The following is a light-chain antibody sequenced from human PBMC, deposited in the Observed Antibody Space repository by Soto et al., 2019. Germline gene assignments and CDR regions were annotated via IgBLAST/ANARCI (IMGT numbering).Light chain of an antibody. CDR1: QSISNW. V-gene: IGKV1-5*03. CDR3: QQYNSYSWT. CDR2: KAS. Sequence: DSQMTQSPSPVSASVGDRVPLTCRASQSISNWLAWYQQRPGKAPRLLIYKASNLESGIPSRFSGSGSGTEFTPIITSLQPDDSATYYCQQYNSYSWTFGQGTKVDIK. J-gene: IGKJ1*01.